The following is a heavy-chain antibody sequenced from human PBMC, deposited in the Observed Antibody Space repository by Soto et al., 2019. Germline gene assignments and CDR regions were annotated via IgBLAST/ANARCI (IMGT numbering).Heavy chain of an antibody. CDR3: GSGPDYEAISY. D-gene: IGHD4-17*01. Sequence: SETLSLTCTVSGGSISSGRYYWSWLRQHPGKGLEWIGYIYYSGSTYYNPSLKSRVTISVDTSKNQFSLKLSSVTAADTAVYYRGSGPDYEAISYWGRGTLVTVS. J-gene: IGHJ4*02. CDR2: IYYSGST. CDR1: GGSISSGRYY. V-gene: IGHV4-31*03.